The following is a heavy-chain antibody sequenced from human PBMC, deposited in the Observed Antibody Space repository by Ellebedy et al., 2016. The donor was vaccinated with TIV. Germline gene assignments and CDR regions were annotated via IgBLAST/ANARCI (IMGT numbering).Heavy chain of an antibody. CDR3: ARPLFYSSSWYIPLGY. CDR1: GFTFSSYA. V-gene: IGHV3-30-3*01. Sequence: GESLKISCAASGFTFSSYAMHWVRQAPGKGLEWVAVISYDGSNKYYADSVKGRFTISSDNSKNTLYLQMNSLRAEDTAVYYCARPLFYSSSWYIPLGYWGQGTLVTVSS. D-gene: IGHD6-13*01. J-gene: IGHJ4*02. CDR2: ISYDGSNK.